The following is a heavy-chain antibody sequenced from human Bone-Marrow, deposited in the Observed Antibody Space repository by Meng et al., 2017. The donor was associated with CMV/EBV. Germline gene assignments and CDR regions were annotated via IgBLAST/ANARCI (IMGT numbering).Heavy chain of an antibody. D-gene: IGHD6-13*01. CDR1: GFTVSSNY. CDR3: AKSLGPTSIRPRYGMDV. CDR2: IRYDDSNK. Sequence: GESLKISCAASGFTVSSNYMSWVRQAPGKGLEWVAFIRYDDSNKYYVDSVKGRFTISRDNSKNTLHLQMNSLRAEDTAVYYCAKSLGPTSIRPRYGMDVWGQGTTVTVSS. J-gene: IGHJ6*02. V-gene: IGHV3-30*02.